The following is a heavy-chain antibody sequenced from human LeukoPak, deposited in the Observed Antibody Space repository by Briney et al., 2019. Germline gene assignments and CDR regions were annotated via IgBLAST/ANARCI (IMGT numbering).Heavy chain of an antibody. CDR2: IYTSGST. V-gene: IGHV4-61*02. CDR1: GGSISSGSYY. D-gene: IGHD3-10*01. Sequence: PSETLSLTCTVSGGSISSGSYYWSWIRQPAGKGLEWIGRIYTSGSTYYNPSLKSRVTISVDTSKNQFSLKLSSVTAADTAVYYCARHSMVRGVLHAFDIWGQGTMVTVSS. J-gene: IGHJ3*02. CDR3: ARHSMVRGVLHAFDI.